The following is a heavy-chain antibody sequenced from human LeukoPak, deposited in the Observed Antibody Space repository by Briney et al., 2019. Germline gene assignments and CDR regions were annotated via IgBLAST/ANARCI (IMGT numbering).Heavy chain of an antibody. CDR3: ARLWFGEPSDFDY. D-gene: IGHD3-10*01. J-gene: IGHJ4*02. Sequence: ASVKVSCKASGGTFSSYAISRVRQAPGQGLEWMGRIIPILGIANYAQKFQGRVTITADKSTSTAYMELSSLRSEDTAVYYCARLWFGEPSDFDYWGQGTLVTVSS. CDR2: IIPILGIA. V-gene: IGHV1-69*04. CDR1: GGTFSSYA.